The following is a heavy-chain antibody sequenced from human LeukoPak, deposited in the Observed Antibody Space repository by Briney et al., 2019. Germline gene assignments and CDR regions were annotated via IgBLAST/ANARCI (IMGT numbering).Heavy chain of an antibody. Sequence: SETLSLTCTVSGYSISSGYYWGWIRQPPGKGLEWIGSIYHSGSTYYNPSLKSRVTISVDTSKNQFSLKLSSVTAADTAVYYCARAVADDFWSGYFLGIWGQGTTVTVSS. CDR3: ARAVADDFWSGYFLGI. J-gene: IGHJ3*02. CDR1: GYSISSGYY. CDR2: IYHSGST. D-gene: IGHD3-3*01. V-gene: IGHV4-38-2*02.